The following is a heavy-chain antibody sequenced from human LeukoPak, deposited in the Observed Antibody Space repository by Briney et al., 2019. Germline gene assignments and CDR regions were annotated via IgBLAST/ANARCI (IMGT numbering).Heavy chain of an antibody. V-gene: IGHV3-23*01. CDR2: IGGCDTNT. D-gene: IGHD2-21*02. J-gene: IGHJ4*02. CDR3: AKPMVVTAIFPDFDY. CDR1: GFTFSSYA. Sequence: PGGSLRLSCSASGFTFSSYAMSWVRQAPGKGLEWVSTIGGCDTNTYYADSVKGRFSISRDNAKNTLYLRMYSLRAEDTAVYYCAKPMVVTAIFPDFDYWGQGTPVTVSS.